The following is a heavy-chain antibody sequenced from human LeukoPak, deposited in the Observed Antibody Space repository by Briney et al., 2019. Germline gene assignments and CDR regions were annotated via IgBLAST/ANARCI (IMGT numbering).Heavy chain of an antibody. J-gene: IGHJ5*02. Sequence: PSETLSLTCTVSGGSISSSSYYWGWIRQPPGKGLEWIGSIYYSGSTYYNPSLKSRVTISVDTSKNQFSLKLSSVTAADTAVYYCARHQQQLWVPFNWFDPWGQGTLVTVSS. V-gene: IGHV4-39*01. CDR2: IYYSGST. CDR1: GGSISSSSYY. D-gene: IGHD6-13*01. CDR3: ARHQQQLWVPFNWFDP.